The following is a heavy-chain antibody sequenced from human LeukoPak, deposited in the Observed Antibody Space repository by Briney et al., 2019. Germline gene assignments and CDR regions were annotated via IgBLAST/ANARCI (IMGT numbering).Heavy chain of an antibody. D-gene: IGHD7-27*01. Sequence: GGSLRLSCVASGFTFSIYTMSWVRQAPGKGLEWVSSITSSSSSMYSADSVKGRLTISRDNAKGSLYLQMNSLRAEDTAVYYCARDLAWGGYWGQGTLVTVSS. J-gene: IGHJ4*02. CDR3: ARDLAWGGY. V-gene: IGHV3-21*01. CDR2: ITSSSSSM. CDR1: GFTFSIYT.